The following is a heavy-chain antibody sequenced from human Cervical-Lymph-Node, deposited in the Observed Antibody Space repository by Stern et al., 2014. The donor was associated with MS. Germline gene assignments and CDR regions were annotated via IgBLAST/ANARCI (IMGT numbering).Heavy chain of an antibody. CDR2: IYYSGSS. Sequence: QVQLQESGPGLVKPSDTLSLTCTVSGASISSFYWSWIRQPPGKGLEWLGYIYYSGSSNYNPSLKSRVTISVDTSKNQFSLKLSSVTAADTAVYYCARGLRVTVVRGVKFDYWGQGTLVTVSS. J-gene: IGHJ4*02. CDR3: ARGLRVTVVRGVKFDY. D-gene: IGHD3-10*01. CDR1: GASISSFY. V-gene: IGHV4-59*07.